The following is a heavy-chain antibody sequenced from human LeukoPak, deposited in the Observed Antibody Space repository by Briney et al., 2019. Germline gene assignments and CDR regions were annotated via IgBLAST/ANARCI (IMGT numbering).Heavy chain of an antibody. CDR3: ARDSAFPTAFSVVWFGNNPGGYGMDV. J-gene: IGHJ6*02. CDR1: GFTFSDYY. CDR2: ISSSSSYT. V-gene: IGHV3-11*06. D-gene: IGHD3-10*01. Sequence: PGGSLRLSCAASGFTFSDYYMSWIRQAPGKGLEWVSYISSSSSYTNYADSVKGRFTISRDNAKNSLYLQMNSLRAEDTAVYYCARDSAFPTAFSVVWFGNNPGGYGMDVWGQGTTVTVSS.